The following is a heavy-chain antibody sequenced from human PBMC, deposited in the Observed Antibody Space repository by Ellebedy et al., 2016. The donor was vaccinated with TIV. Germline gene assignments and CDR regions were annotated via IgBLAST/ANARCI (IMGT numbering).Heavy chain of an antibody. CDR3: AKDVRYTTGWGGALDI. J-gene: IGHJ3*02. V-gene: IGHV3-23*01. CDR1: GFNFGGHA. D-gene: IGHD2-8*02. CDR2: IGGSGYST. Sequence: PGGSLRLSCTSSGFNFGGHAMKWVRQAPAKGLAWVSSIGGSGYSTHYADSVTGRFAISRDNSRNTLYLQMNSLNGEDPAVYFCAKDVRYTTGWGGALDIWGQGAMVTVSS.